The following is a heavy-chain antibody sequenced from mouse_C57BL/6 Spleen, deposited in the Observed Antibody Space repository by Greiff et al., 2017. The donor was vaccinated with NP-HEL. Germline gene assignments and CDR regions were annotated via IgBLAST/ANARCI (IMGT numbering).Heavy chain of an antibody. CDR3: ARGYYSYWYFDV. CDR2: INYDGSST. J-gene: IGHJ1*03. CDR1: GFTFSDYY. D-gene: IGHD2-3*01. Sequence: EVKVEESEGGLVQPGSSMKLSCTASGFTFSDYYMAWVRQVPDKGLEWVANINYDGSSTYYLDSLKSRFIISIDNAKNILYLQMSSLKSEDTATDYCARGYYSYWYFDVWGTGTTVTVSS. V-gene: IGHV5-16*01.